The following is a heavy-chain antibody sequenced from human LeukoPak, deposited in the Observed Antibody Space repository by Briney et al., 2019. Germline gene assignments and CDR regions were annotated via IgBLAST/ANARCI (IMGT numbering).Heavy chain of an antibody. Sequence: GESLKISCKGSGYSFTSYWIGWVRQMPGKGLEWMGIIYPGDPDTRYSPSFQGQVTISADKSISTAYLQWSSLKASDTAMYYCARLGCTNGVCLNYCYYYGMDVWGQGTTVTVSS. V-gene: IGHV5-51*01. CDR1: GYSFTSYW. CDR2: IYPGDPDT. J-gene: IGHJ6*02. D-gene: IGHD2-8*01. CDR3: ARLGCTNGVCLNYCYYYGMDV.